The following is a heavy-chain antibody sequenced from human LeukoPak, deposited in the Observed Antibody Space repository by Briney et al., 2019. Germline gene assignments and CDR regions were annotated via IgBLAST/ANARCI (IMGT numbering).Heavy chain of an antibody. CDR3: ARRTYGGKRTDY. J-gene: IGHJ4*02. CDR2: INHSGST. CDR1: GGSISSYY. D-gene: IGHD4-23*01. Sequence: SETLSLTYTVSGGSISSYYWSWIRQPPGKGLEWIGEINHSGSTNYNPSLKSRVTISVDTSKNQFSLKLSSVTAADTAVYYCARRTYGGKRTDYWGQGALVTVSS. V-gene: IGHV4-34*01.